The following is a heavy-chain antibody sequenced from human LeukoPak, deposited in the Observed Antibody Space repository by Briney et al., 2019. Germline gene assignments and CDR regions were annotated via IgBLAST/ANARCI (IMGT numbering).Heavy chain of an antibody. CDR1: GEPFSGYY. V-gene: IGHV4-39*01. CDR3: ARLSFIRDFWSGHPLYYMDV. J-gene: IGHJ6*03. D-gene: IGHD3-3*01. CDR2: IYYSGST. Sequence: SETLSLTCAVSGEPFSGYYWGWIRQPPGKGLEWIGSIYYSGSTYYNPSLKSRVTISVDTSKNQFSLKLSSVTAAGTAVYYCARLSFIRDFWSGHPLYYMDVWGKGTTVTVSS.